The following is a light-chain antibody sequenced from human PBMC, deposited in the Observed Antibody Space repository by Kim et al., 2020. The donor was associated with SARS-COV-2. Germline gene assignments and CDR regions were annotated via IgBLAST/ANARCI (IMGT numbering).Light chain of an antibody. Sequence: SYELTQPPSVSGSPGQTASITCSGGRLGDEYTCWYRQKPGQSPVLIIYQYSNRPWSIPERVSGSNSRNPATLTMTGTAAMGEADYYYHAWASVTGVFGGG. V-gene: IGLV3-1*01. CDR3: HAWASVTGV. CDR2: QYS. J-gene: IGLJ3*02. CDR1: RLGDEY.